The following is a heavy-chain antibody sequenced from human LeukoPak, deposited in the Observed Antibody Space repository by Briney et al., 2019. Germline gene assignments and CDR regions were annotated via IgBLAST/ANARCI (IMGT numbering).Heavy chain of an antibody. CDR2: INIGGTNT. Sequence: GGSLRLSCAASGFTFNDYYMSWIRQAPGKGLEWLSYINIGGTNTHYADSVKGRFTISRDNAKKSPYLEMNNLRAEDTAVYYCATDGAGFDTWGQGVLVTVSS. J-gene: IGHJ5*02. V-gene: IGHV3-11*01. CDR1: GFTFNDYY. CDR3: ATDGAGFDT.